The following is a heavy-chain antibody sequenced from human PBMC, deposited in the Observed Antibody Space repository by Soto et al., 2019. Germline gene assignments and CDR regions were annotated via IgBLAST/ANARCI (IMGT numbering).Heavy chain of an antibody. V-gene: IGHV3-21*01. J-gene: IGHJ4*02. D-gene: IGHD1-26*01. CDR1: GFTFSSYS. Sequence: GGSLRLSCAASGFTFSSYSMNWVRQAPGKGLEWVSSISSSSSYIYYADSVKGRFTISRDNAKNSLYLQMNSLRAEDTAVYYCARETPSIVGATWSFDYWGQGTLVTVSS. CDR2: ISSSSSYI. CDR3: ARETPSIVGATWSFDY.